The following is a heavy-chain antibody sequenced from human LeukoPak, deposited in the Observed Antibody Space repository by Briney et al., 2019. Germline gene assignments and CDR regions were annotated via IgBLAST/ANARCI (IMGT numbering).Heavy chain of an antibody. Sequence: GGSLRLSCAASGFTFSSYEMNWVRQAPGKGLEWVSYISSSGSTIYYADSVKGRFTISRDNSKNTLYLQMNSLRAEDTAVYYCAKDMEGYCSGGSCQTTFDYWGQGTLVTVSS. CDR1: GFTFSSYE. V-gene: IGHV3-48*03. J-gene: IGHJ4*02. CDR2: ISSSGSTI. CDR3: AKDMEGYCSGGSCQTTFDY. D-gene: IGHD2-15*01.